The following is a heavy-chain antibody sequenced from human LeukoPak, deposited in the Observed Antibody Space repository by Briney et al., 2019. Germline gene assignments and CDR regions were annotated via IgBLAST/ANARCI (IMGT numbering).Heavy chain of an antibody. J-gene: IGHJ4*02. CDR3: ARIREMATIPPSYYFDY. V-gene: IGHV3-53*01. Sequence: AGGSLRLSCAASGFTVSSNYMSWVRQDPGKGLEWVSVIYSVGSTYYADSVKGRFTISRDNSKNTLYLQMNSLRAEDTAVYYCARIREMATIPPSYYFDYWGQGTLVTVSS. D-gene: IGHD5-24*01. CDR2: IYSVGST. CDR1: GFTVSSNY.